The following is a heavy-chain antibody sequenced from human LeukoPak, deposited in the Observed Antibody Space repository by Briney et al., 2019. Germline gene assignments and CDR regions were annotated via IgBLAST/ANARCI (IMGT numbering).Heavy chain of an antibody. CDR3: ARDLASPPYNWFDP. J-gene: IGHJ5*02. CDR2: IHGGGST. D-gene: IGHD3-3*02. CDR1: GASINNYY. V-gene: IGHV4-4*07. Sequence: SETLSLTCTVSGASINNYYWSWIRQPAGKGLEWIGRIHGGGSTNYNPSLKSRVTVSIDTSKNQFSLKLSSMTAADTAVYYCARDLASPPYNWFDPWGQETLVTVSS.